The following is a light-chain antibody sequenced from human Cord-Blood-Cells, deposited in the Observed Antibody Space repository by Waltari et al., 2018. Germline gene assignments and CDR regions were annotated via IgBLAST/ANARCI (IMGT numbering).Light chain of an antibody. CDR1: QSISSY. J-gene: IGKJ4*01. Sequence: DIQMTQSPSSLSASGGDRVAITCRASQSISSYLNCYQHKPGTAHKNLLYAASSLQSGVSSRFSGSGSGTDFTLTISSLQPEDFATYYCQQSYSTPLTFGGGTKVEIK. V-gene: IGKV1-39*01. CDR3: QQSYSTPLT. CDR2: AAS.